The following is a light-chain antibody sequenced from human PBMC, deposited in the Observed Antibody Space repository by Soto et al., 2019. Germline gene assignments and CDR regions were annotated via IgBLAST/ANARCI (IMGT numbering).Light chain of an antibody. J-gene: IGKJ5*01. CDR1: QSVSSY. Sequence: EIVLTQFPATLSLSPGDGATLSCRASQSVSSYLAWYQQKRGQAPRLLIYDSSNRATGIPARFSGGGSGTDFTLTISRLEPEDFAVYYCQQYGSSSTFGQGTRLEIK. CDR2: DSS. V-gene: IGKV3-11*01. CDR3: QQYGSSST.